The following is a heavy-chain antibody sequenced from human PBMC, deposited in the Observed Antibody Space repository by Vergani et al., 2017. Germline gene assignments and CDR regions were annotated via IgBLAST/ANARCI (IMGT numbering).Heavy chain of an antibody. Sequence: EVQLVESGRGSVQSGGSLRLSCVASGFSFNTYWMHWVRQVPGKGLRWVARIDEYGNRATYGDFETGRFTISRDNAKNTVFLQMNNLRADDAGVYYCVRTEYCTGIACNTRFDSWGQGALVTVSS. CDR3: VRTEYCTGIACNTRFDS. CDR2: IDEYGNRA. D-gene: IGHD2-8*02. CDR1: GFSFNTYW. J-gene: IGHJ5*01. V-gene: IGHV3-74*03.